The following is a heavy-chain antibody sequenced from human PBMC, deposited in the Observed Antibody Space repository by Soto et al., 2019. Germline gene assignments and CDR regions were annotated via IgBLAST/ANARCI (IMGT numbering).Heavy chain of an antibody. CDR1: GGTFRTYA. J-gene: IGHJ6*02. Sequence: QVQVVQSGAEVKKPGSSVRVSCKASGGTFRTYAFSWVRQAPGHGLEWMGGILPKSASAQYAHKFQGRVTITADEFTTTAYMGLNSLTSEDTAVYYCAISRDDDFADYYYAMEFWGQGTAVLVAS. V-gene: IGHV1-69*01. D-gene: IGHD1-1*01. CDR3: AISRDDDFADYYYAMEF. CDR2: ILPKSASA.